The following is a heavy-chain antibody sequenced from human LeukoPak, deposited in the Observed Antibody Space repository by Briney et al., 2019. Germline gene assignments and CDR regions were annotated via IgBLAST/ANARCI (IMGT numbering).Heavy chain of an antibody. Sequence: ASVKVSCKVSGYTVTEFSIHWVRQAPGKGLEWMGGFDPDEAETVFARKFQGRVTMTEDTSTNTAYMELTSLRSEETAVYYCATGQTTAVLVDTLHFWGQGTLVTVSS. V-gene: IGHV1-24*01. J-gene: IGHJ4*02. CDR2: FDPDEAET. CDR1: GYTVTEFS. CDR3: ATGQTTAVLVDTLHF. D-gene: IGHD4-17*01.